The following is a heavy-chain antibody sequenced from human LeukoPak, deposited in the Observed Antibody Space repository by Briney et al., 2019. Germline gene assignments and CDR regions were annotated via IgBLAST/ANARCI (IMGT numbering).Heavy chain of an antibody. CDR3: ARELAA. V-gene: IGHV3-33*01. CDR1: GYTFTSYY. Sequence: SCKASGYTFTSYYMHWVRQAPGQGLEWVAAIWPDGSNKYYANSVKGRFTISRDNSKNTLYLQMNSLRGDDTAIYYCARELAAWGQGTLVTVSS. D-gene: IGHD6-13*01. CDR2: IWPDGSNK. J-gene: IGHJ4*02.